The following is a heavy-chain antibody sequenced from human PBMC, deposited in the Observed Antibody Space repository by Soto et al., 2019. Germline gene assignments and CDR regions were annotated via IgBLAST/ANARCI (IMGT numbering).Heavy chain of an antibody. J-gene: IGHJ6*02. V-gene: IGHV1-18*01. D-gene: IGHD4-17*01. CDR1: GYTFTSYG. Sequence: QVQLVQSGAEVKKPGASVKVSCKASGYTFTSYGISWVRQAPGQGLEWMGWISAYNGNTNYAQKLQGRVTMTTDTSTITAYMELRSLRSDDTAVYYCAGEALYGDYRRYYYYGMDVWGQGTTVTVSS. CDR2: ISAYNGNT. CDR3: AGEALYGDYRRYYYYGMDV.